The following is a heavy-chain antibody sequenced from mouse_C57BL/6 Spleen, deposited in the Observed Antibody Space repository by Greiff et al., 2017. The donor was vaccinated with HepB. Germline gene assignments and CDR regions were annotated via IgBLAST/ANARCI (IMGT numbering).Heavy chain of an antibody. D-gene: IGHD2-3*01. J-gene: IGHJ2*01. V-gene: IGHV14-2*01. CDR1: GFNIKDYY. CDR2: IDPEDGET. CDR3: ARWLLHADY. Sequence: VQLQQSGAELVKPGASVKLSCTASGFNIKDYYMHWVKQRTEQGLEWIGRIDPEDGETKYAPKLQGKANITAYTSSHTPSLQLSSLTSEDTAVYYCARWLLHADYWGQGTTLTVSS.